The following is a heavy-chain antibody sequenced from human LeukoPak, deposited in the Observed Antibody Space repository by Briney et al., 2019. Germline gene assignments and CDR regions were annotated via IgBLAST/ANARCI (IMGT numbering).Heavy chain of an antibody. D-gene: IGHD3-10*01. CDR1: GFSFSDYA. J-gene: IGHJ4*02. V-gene: IGHV3-33*08. CDR3: ARGEDYYGSGSYQSDY. CDR2: IWYDGSNK. Sequence: GGSLRLSCAASGFSFSDYALSWVRQAPGKGLEWVAVIWYDGSNKYYADSVKGRFTISRDNSKNTLYLQMNSLRAEDTAVYYCARGEDYYGSGSYQSDYWGQGTLVTVSS.